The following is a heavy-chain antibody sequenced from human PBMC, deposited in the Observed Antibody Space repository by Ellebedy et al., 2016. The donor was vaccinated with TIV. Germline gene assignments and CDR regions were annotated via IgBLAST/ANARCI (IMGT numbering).Heavy chain of an antibody. CDR1: GGSISSYY. D-gene: IGHD5-18*01. Sequence: MPSETPSLTCTVSGGSISSYYWSWIRQPPGKGLEWIGYIYYSGSTNYNPSLKSRVTISVDTSKNQFSLKLSSVTAADTAVYYCARHPNSYGAFAWGQGTLVTISS. J-gene: IGHJ5*02. CDR2: IYYSGST. CDR3: ARHPNSYGAFA. V-gene: IGHV4-59*08.